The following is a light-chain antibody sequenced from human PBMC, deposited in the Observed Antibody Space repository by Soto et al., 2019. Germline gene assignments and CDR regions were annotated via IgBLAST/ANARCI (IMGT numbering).Light chain of an antibody. J-gene: IGKJ5*01. CDR1: QYITIY. Sequence: EIVLMQSPGTLSLSPGERATLSCRASQYITIYLAWYQQKPGQAPRLLIYDASNRATGIPARFSGSGSGTDFTLTISSLEPDDFAVYYCQQRADWPITFGQGTRLEIK. V-gene: IGKV3-11*01. CDR2: DAS. CDR3: QQRADWPIT.